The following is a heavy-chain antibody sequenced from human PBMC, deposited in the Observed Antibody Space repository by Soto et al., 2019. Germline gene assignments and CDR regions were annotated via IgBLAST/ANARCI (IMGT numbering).Heavy chain of an antibody. CDR3: VKFRGPAYSYYHMDV. D-gene: IGHD2-2*01. V-gene: IGHV3-23*01. CDR2: SAGSGSST. Sequence: EVQLLESGGGLVQPGGSLRLACAASGFNFGTYAMGWVRQAPGRGLEWVSSAGSGSSTYYADSVRGRFTVSRDTSKSPPYLEMTSLRAEDTALYYCVKFRGPAYSYYHMDVWGKGTTVTVSS. J-gene: IGHJ6*03. CDR1: GFNFGTYA.